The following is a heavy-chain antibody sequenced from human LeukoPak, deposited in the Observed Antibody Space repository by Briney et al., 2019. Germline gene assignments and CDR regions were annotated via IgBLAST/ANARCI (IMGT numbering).Heavy chain of an antibody. D-gene: IGHD2-2*01. V-gene: IGHV3-7*01. Sequence: PGGSLRLSCAASGFTFSSYWMSWVRQAPGKGLEWVANIKQDGSEKYYVDSVKGRFTISRDNAKNSLYLQMNSLRAEDTAVYYCARDCSSTNCYPIDYWGQGTLVTVSS. CDR1: GFTFSSYW. J-gene: IGHJ4*02. CDR2: IKQDGSEK. CDR3: ARDCSSTNCYPIDY.